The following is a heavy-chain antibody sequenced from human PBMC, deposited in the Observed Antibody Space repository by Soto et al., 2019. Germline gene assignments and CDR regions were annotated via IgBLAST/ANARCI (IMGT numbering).Heavy chain of an antibody. Sequence: SETLSLTCAVYGGSFSCYYWSWIRQPPGKGLEWIGEINHSGSTNYNPSLKSRVTISVDTSKNQFSLKLSSVTAADTAVYYCARGYRRGHSYAVPDYWGQGTLVTVSS. CDR1: GGSFSCYY. J-gene: IGHJ4*02. D-gene: IGHD5-18*01. V-gene: IGHV4-34*01. CDR3: ARGYRRGHSYAVPDY. CDR2: INHSGST.